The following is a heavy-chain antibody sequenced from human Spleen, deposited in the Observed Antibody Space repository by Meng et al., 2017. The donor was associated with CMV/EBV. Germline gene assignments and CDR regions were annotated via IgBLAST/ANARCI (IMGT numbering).Heavy chain of an antibody. CDR3: ARGFGEPINWFDP. CDR2: LDPTSGNT. CDR1: GYSFTSFD. Sequence: KASGYSFTSFDINWVRQAPGQGLGWMGWLDPTSGNTGYAQKFQGRVTITSNTSINTAYLELSSLRSEDTAVYFCARGFGEPINWFDPWGQGTLVTVSS. D-gene: IGHD3-16*01. J-gene: IGHJ5*02. V-gene: IGHV1-8*03.